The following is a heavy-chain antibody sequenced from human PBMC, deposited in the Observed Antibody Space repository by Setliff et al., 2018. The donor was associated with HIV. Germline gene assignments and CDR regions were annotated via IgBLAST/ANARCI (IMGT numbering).Heavy chain of an antibody. CDR3: ARSPQVTIFGIKIKPPGGPDL. CDR1: AFTFSDYW. Sequence: GESLKISCRASAFTFSDYWMTWVRQAPGRGLEWVANIKDDGSEKNYSDSIKGRFTIFRDNARNSLYLQMTSLRAEDSGVYYCARSPQVTIFGIKIKPPGGPDLWGQGTTVTVSS. V-gene: IGHV3-7*01. D-gene: IGHD3-3*01. CDR2: IKDDGSEK. J-gene: IGHJ6*02.